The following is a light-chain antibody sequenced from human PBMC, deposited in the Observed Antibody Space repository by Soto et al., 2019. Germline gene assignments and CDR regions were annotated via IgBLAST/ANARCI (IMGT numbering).Light chain of an antibody. Sequence: QSALIHRASVSGSAGQSITISCSGTSIDIGSYDHVAWYQQFPGKSPKLIIYAVSDRPSGVSDRFSGSKSGISASLTISGLQTEDEADYYCISYTDRQSYLFGTGTKVTVL. CDR3: ISYTDRQSYL. CDR2: AVS. J-gene: IGLJ1*01. CDR1: SIDIGSYDH. V-gene: IGLV2-14*03.